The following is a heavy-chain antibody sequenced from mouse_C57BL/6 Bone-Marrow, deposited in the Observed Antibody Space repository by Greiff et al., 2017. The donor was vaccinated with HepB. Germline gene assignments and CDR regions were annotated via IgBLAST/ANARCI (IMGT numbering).Heavy chain of an antibody. V-gene: IGHV1-72*01. CDR1: GYTFTSYW. D-gene: IGHD1-1*01. CDR3: AMWKYDSSSWFAY. J-gene: IGHJ3*01. Sequence: QVQLQQPGAELVKPGASVKLSCKASGYTFTSYWMHWVKQRPGRGLEWIGRIDPTSGGTKYNEKFKSKATLTVDKPSSTAYMQLSSLTSEDSAVYYCAMWKYDSSSWFAYWGQGTLVTVSA. CDR2: IDPTSGGT.